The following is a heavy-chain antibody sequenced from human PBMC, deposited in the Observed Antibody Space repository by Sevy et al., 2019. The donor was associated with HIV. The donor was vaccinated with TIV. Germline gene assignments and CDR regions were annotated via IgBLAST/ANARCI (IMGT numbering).Heavy chain of an antibody. V-gene: IGHV1-3*01. D-gene: IGHD2-15*01. CDR1: GYTFTSYA. J-gene: IGHJ5*02. CDR3: ARGKGYCSGGSCYYDNWFDP. Sequence: ASVKVSCKASGYTFTSYAMHWVRQAPGQRLEWMGWINAGNGNTKYSQKFQGRVTITRDTSESTAYMERSSLRSEDTAVYYCARGKGYCSGGSCYYDNWFDPWGQGTLVTVSS. CDR2: INAGNGNT.